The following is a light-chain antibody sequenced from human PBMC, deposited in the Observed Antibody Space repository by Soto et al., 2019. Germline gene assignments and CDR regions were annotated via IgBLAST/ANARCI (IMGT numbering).Light chain of an antibody. CDR2: GNS. CDR3: QSYDSSLSGSGAV. Sequence: QSVLTQPPSVSGAPGQRVTISCTGSSSNIGAGYDVHWYQQLPGTAPNLLIYGNSNRPSGVPDRFSGSKSGTSASLAITGLQAEDEADYYCQSYDSSLSGSGAVFGGGTQLTVL. J-gene: IGLJ7*01. V-gene: IGLV1-40*01. CDR1: SSNIGAGYD.